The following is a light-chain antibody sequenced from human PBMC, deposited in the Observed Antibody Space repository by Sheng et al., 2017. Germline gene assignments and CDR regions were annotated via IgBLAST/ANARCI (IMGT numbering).Light chain of an antibody. J-gene: IGKJ1*01. CDR2: GAS. CDR1: QSVSSY. V-gene: IGKV3-20*01. Sequence: EIVMTQSPATLSVSPGGRATLSCRASQSVSSYLAWYQQKPGRAPRLLISGASSRATGIPDRFSGSGSGTDFSLTISRLEPEDFAVYYCQQYDRTPRTFGQGTKVEI. CDR3: QQYDRTPRT.